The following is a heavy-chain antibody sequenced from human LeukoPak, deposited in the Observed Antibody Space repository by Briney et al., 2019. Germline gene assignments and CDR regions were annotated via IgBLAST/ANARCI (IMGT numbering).Heavy chain of an antibody. CDR2: IKQDVSQK. Sequence: PGGSLRLSCAASGFSFSSYWMAWVRQAPGKGLEWVANIKQDVSQKNYLDSVKGRFTISRDNAKNSLYLQINSLRAEDTAVYYCARDVDGDLDYWGQRTLVTVS. CDR3: ARDVDGDLDY. CDR1: GFSFSSYW. V-gene: IGHV3-7*04. J-gene: IGHJ4*02. D-gene: IGHD4-17*01.